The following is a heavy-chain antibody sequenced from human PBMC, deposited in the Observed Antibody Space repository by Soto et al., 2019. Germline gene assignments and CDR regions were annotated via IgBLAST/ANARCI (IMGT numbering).Heavy chain of an antibody. CDR1: GGSISSGGYS. D-gene: IGHD3-22*01. Sequence: ASETLSLTCAVSGGSISSGGYSWSWIRQPPGKGLEWIGYIYHSGSTYYNPSLKSRVTISVDRSKNQFSLKLSSVTAADTAVYYCARDPLTDYYDSSGTFDYWGQGTMVTVSS. CDR2: IYHSGST. CDR3: ARDPLTDYYDSSGTFDY. V-gene: IGHV4-30-2*01. J-gene: IGHJ4*02.